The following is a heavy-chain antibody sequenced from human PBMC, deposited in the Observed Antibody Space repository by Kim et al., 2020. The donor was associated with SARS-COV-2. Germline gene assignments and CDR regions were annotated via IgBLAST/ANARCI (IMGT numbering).Heavy chain of an antibody. CDR3: ARLARPKYNWNYMPHKPKSYGMDV. V-gene: IGHV4-34*01. CDR2: INHSGST. CDR1: GGSFSGYY. D-gene: IGHD1-7*01. J-gene: IGHJ6*02. Sequence: SETLSLTCAVYGGSFSGYYWSWIRQPPGKGLEWIGEINHSGSTNYNPSLKSRVTISVDTSKNQFSLKLSSVTAADTAVYYCARLARPKYNWNYMPHKPKSYGMDVWGQGTTLTVSS.